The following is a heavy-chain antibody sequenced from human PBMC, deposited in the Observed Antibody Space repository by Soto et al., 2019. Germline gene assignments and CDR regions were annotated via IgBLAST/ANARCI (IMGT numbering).Heavy chain of an antibody. D-gene: IGHD2-15*01. CDR3: ARQLLDYYCGMGV. CDR2: IYPGDSDT. J-gene: IGHJ6*02. CDR1: GYSFTRYW. Sequence: PGESLKISCKGSGYSFTRYWIGWVRQMPGKGLEWMGIIYPGDSDTRYSPSFQGQVTISADKSISTAYLQWSSLKASDTAMYYCARQLLDYYCGMGVWGQGNTVTVSS. V-gene: IGHV5-51*01.